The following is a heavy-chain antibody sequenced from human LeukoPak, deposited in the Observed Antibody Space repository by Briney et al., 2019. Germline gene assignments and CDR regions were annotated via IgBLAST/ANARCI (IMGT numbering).Heavy chain of an antibody. Sequence: TGGSLRLSCAASGFTFSSYAMSWVRQAPGKGLEWVSAISGSGGSTYYADSVKGRFTISRDNAKNSLYLQMNSLRAEDTAVYYCARDRDGLDYWGQGTLVTVSS. V-gene: IGHV3-23*01. J-gene: IGHJ4*02. CDR1: GFTFSSYA. CDR2: ISGSGGST. D-gene: IGHD5-24*01. CDR3: ARDRDGLDY.